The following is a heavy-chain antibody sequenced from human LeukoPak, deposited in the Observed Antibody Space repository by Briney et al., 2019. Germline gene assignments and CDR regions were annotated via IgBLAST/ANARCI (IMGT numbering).Heavy chain of an antibody. CDR2: IRYDGSNK. CDR3: AKEGCSSTSCYRSFYYYYYYMDV. V-gene: IGHV3-30*02. J-gene: IGHJ6*03. Sequence: PGGSLRLSCAASGFTFSSYGMHWVRQAPGKGLEWVAFIRYDGSNKYYADSVKGRFTISRDNSKNTLYLQMNSLRAEDTAVYYCAKEGCSSTSCYRSFYYYYYYMDVWGKGTTVTVSS. CDR1: GFTFSSYG. D-gene: IGHD2-2*01.